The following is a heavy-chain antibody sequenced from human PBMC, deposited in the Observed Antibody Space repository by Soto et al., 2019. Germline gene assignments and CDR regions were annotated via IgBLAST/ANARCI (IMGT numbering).Heavy chain of an antibody. V-gene: IGHV4-4*02. CDR2: IHHGGGT. J-gene: IGHJ4*02. Sequence: QVQLQESGPGLVKPSETLSLTCTVSDVSISTHKWWWTFGRQPPGKGLERIGEIHHGGGTNYNPSLKGRVTMSVDKSNLHFSLIMKSVTAADSAAYYFARGDGSGSDFDYWGQGTQVTVSS. CDR1: DVSISTHKW. CDR3: ARGDGSGSDFDY. D-gene: IGHD3-10*01.